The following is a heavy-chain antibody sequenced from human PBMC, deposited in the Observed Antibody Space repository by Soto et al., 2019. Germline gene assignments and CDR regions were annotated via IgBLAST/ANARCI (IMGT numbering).Heavy chain of an antibody. CDR2: INPKSGDT. V-gene: IGHV1-2*02. Sequence: QVQLVQSGTEVKEPGASVTVSCKSSGYTFTDFYLHWLRQAPGQGLEWMGWINPKSGDTTSSQKFQGRVTMSRDTSFSTAYRELTRLTSDDSAVYYCATGTNGTTGWYHPWGQGTRVTVSS. D-gene: IGHD1-1*01. CDR1: GYTFTDFY. CDR3: ATGTNGTTGWYHP. J-gene: IGHJ5*02.